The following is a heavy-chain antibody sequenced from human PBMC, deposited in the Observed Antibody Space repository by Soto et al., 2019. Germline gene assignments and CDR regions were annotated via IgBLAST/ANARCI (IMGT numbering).Heavy chain of an antibody. J-gene: IGHJ6*03. Sequence: TSETQSLTCTVSGGYISSYDWSWIRQHPGKGLEWIGYIYYSESTNYNPSLKSRVTISVDTSKNQFSLKLSSVTAADTAVYYCASLKGDYYYYYYMDVWGKGTTVTVSS. CDR1: GGYISSYD. CDR2: IYYSEST. CDR3: ASLKGDYYYYYYMDV. D-gene: IGHD3-16*01. V-gene: IGHV4-59*01.